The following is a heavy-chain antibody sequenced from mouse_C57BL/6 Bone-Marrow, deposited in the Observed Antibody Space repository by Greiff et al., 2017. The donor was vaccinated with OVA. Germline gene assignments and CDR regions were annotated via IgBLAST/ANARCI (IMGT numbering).Heavy chain of an antibody. Sequence: VQLQESGAELAKPGASVKLSCKASGYTFTSYWMHWVKQRPGQSPEWIGYINPSSGYTKYNQKFKDKATFTANKSSSTAYMQLSSLTYEDSAVYYCARSSYGFYYAMDYWGQGTSVTVSS. CDR2: INPSSGYT. CDR3: ARSSYGFYYAMDY. V-gene: IGHV1-7*01. J-gene: IGHJ4*01. D-gene: IGHD1-1*01. CDR1: GYTFTSYW.